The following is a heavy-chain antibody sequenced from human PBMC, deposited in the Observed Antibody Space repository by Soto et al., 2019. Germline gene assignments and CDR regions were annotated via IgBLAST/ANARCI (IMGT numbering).Heavy chain of an antibody. V-gene: IGHV3-66*04. CDR2: IYSGGST. CDR1: GFTVSSNY. D-gene: IGHD6-19*01. J-gene: IGHJ5*02. Sequence: EVQLVESGGGLVQPGGSLRLSRAASGFTVSSNYMSWVRQAPGKGLEWVSVIYSGGSTYYADSVKGRFTISRDNSKNTLYLQMNGLRAEDTAVYYCARQWLVYNWFDPWGQGTLVTVSS. CDR3: ARQWLVYNWFDP.